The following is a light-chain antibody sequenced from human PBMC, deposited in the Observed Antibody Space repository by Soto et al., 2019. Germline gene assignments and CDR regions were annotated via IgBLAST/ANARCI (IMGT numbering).Light chain of an antibody. CDR3: QQNNGFPLT. Sequence: DIQMTQSPSSVSASVGDRVTITCRASQYIDNWVAWYQQKPGKAPELLISDASNLQSGVPSRFRGSESGTEFTLTINSLQPEDFATYYCQQNNGFPLTFGGGTKVEIK. V-gene: IGKV1-12*01. CDR2: DAS. J-gene: IGKJ4*01. CDR1: QYIDNW.